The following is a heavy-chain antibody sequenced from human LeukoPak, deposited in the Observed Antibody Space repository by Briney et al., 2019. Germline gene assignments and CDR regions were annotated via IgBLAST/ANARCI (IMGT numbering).Heavy chain of an antibody. CDR3: ARHATYGYLLG. J-gene: IGHJ3*01. CDR1: GGSISSSNYY. CDR2: IHYSGTTSY. V-gene: IGHV4-39*01. Sequence: PSETLSLTCTVSGGSISSSNYYWGWIRQPPGKGLEWIGSIHYSGTTSYNYNPSLKSRVTMSVDTSKNQFSLKLTSVTAADTALYYCARHATYGYLLGWGQGTMVTVSS. D-gene: IGHD5-24*01.